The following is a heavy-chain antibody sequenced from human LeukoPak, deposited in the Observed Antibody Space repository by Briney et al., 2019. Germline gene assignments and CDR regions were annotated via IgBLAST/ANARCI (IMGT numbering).Heavy chain of an antibody. CDR3: TRDLPPAGLRYFDWLSQPFDY. D-gene: IGHD3-9*01. J-gene: IGHJ4*02. Sequence: GGSLRLSCAASGFTFSSYAMHWVRQAPGKGLEWVANIKQDGSEKYYVDSVKGRFTISRDNAKNSLYLQMNSLRAEDTAVYYCTRDLPPAGLRYFDWLSQPFDYWGQGTLVTVSS. CDR1: GFTFSSYA. V-gene: IGHV3-7*01. CDR2: IKQDGSEK.